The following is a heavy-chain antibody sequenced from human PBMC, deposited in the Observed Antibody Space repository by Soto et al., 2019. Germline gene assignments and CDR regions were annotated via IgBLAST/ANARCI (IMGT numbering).Heavy chain of an antibody. V-gene: IGHV4-59*08. CDR1: EGTISSSY. CDR2: IYYSGST. D-gene: IGHD2-15*01. Sequence: SETLSLTCTVSEGTISSSYWSWVRQPPGKGLEWIGYIYYSGSTNYNPSLKSRVTISVDTSKNQFSLKLSSVTAADTAVYYCARHRIPSPEYYFDYWGQGTLVTVSS. J-gene: IGHJ4*02. CDR3: ARHRIPSPEYYFDY.